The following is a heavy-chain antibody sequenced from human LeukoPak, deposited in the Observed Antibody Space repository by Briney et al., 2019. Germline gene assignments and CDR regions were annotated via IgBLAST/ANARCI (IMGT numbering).Heavy chain of an antibody. CDR1: GGSISSGDYY. CDR3: ATSGPYYYYYYMDV. CDR2: IYYSGST. J-gene: IGHJ6*03. V-gene: IGHV4-30-4*08. Sequence: PSQTLSLTCTVSGGSISSGDYYWSWIRQPPGKGLEWIGYIYYSGSTYYNPSLKSRVTISVDTSKNQFSLKLSSVTAADTAVYYCATSGPYYYYYYMDVWGKGTTVTVSS. D-gene: IGHD1-26*01.